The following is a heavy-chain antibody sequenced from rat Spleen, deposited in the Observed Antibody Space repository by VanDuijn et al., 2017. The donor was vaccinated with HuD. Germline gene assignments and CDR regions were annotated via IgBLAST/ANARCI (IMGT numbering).Heavy chain of an antibody. V-gene: IGHV5-29*01. CDR2: ISYDGSNT. D-gene: IGHD5-1*01. J-gene: IGHJ2*01. CDR1: GFTFSNYG. CDR3: ARQNWPYYFDY. Sequence: EVQLVESGGGLVQPGRSLKLSCAVSGFTFSNYGMAWVRQAPTKGLEWVATISYDGSNTYYRDSVKGRFTISRDNTKSTLYLQMDSLGSEDTSTYYCARQNWPYYFDYWGQGVMVTVSS.